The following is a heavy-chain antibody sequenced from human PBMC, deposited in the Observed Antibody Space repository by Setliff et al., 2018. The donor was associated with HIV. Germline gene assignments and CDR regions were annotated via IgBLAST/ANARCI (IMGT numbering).Heavy chain of an antibody. CDR2: ISGSGQTI. J-gene: IGHJ3*01. D-gene: IGHD1-26*01. V-gene: IGHV3-48*03. Sequence: PGGSLRLSCAASGFRFRSYWMSWVRQAPGKGLEWVSHISGSGQTIYYADSVRGRITISRDNAQNSVYLQMTSLRAEDTAVYYCARDRVVGATLDPLDLWGQGTMVTVSS. CDR3: ARDRVVGATLDPLDL. CDR1: GFRFRSYW.